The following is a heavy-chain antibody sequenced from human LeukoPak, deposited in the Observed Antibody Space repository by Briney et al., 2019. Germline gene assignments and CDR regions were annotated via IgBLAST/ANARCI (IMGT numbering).Heavy chain of an antibody. CDR2: IIPIFGTA. V-gene: IGHV1-69*13. J-gene: IGHJ3*02. D-gene: IGHD2-2*01. CDR3: AGSTETPAFVGAFDI. CDR1: GGTFSSYA. Sequence: GASVKVSCKASGGTFSSYAISWVRQAPGQGLEWMGGIIPIFGTANCAQKFQGRVTITADESTSTAYMELSSLRSEDTAVYYCAGSTETPAFVGAFDIWGQGTMVTVSS.